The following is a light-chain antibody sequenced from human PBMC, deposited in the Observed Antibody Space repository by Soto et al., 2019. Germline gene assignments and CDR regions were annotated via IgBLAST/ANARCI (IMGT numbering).Light chain of an antibody. J-gene: IGLJ1*01. Sequence: HSALTQPASVSGSPGQSITISCTGTSSDVGGHNDVSWYQQHPGKAPKLLIYAVSNRPSGVSNRFSGSKSGNTASLTISGLQAEDEADYYCCSYTSDITPYVFGTGTKVTVL. V-gene: IGLV2-14*01. CDR1: SSDVGGHND. CDR3: CSYTSDITPYV. CDR2: AVS.